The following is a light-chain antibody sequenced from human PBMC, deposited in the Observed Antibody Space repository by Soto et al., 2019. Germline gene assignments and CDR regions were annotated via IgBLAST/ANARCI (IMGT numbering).Light chain of an antibody. CDR2: AAS. CDR1: QGISSF. J-gene: IGKJ5*01. CDR3: QQLNIDSYPIT. Sequence: IQLTQSPSSLSASIGDRVTITCRASQGISSFLAWYQQKPGKAPKLLIYAASTLQSGIPSRFSGSGSGTDSTLTISSLQPEDFATYYCQQLNIDSYPITFGQGTRLEIK. V-gene: IGKV1-9*01.